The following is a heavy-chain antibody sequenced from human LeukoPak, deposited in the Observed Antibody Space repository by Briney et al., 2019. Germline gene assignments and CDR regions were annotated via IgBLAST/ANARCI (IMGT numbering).Heavy chain of an antibody. CDR2: IYYSGST. V-gene: IGHV4-59*08. D-gene: IGHD3-22*01. J-gene: IGHJ4*02. Sequence: SETLSLTCTVSGGSISSYYWSWIRQPPGKGLEWIGYIYYSGSTNYNPSLKSRVTISVDTSKNQFSLKLSSVTAADTAMYYCARCYYDSSASWVFDYWGQGTLVTVSS. CDR3: ARCYYDSSASWVFDY. CDR1: GGSISSYY.